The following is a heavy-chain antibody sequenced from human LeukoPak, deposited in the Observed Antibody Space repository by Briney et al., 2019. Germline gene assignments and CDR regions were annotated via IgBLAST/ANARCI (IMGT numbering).Heavy chain of an antibody. CDR2: ISSSSSYI. V-gene: IGHV3-21*01. CDR1: GFTFSSYE. D-gene: IGHD6-13*01. CDR3: ASLSSSFLVDY. J-gene: IGHJ4*02. Sequence: GGSLRLSCAASGFTFSSYEMHWVRQAPGKGLEWVSSISSSSSYIYYADSVKGRFTISRDNAKNSLYLQMNSLRAEDTAVYYCASLSSSFLVDYWGKGTLVTVSS.